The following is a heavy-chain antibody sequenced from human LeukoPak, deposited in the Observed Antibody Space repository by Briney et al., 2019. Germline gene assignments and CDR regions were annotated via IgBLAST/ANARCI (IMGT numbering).Heavy chain of an antibody. V-gene: IGHV3-23*01. Sequence: GGSLRLSCAASGFTFSSYGMSWVRQAPGKVLEWVSAISGSGGSTYYADSVKGRFTISRDNSKNTLYLQMNSLRAEDTAVYYCAKDWTYYYDSSGYESFHWGQGTLVTVSS. CDR2: ISGSGGST. CDR1: GFTFSSYG. CDR3: AKDWTYYYDSSGYESFH. J-gene: IGHJ4*02. D-gene: IGHD3-22*01.